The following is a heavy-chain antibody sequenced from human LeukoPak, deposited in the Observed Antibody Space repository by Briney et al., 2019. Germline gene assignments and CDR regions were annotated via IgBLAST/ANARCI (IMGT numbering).Heavy chain of an antibody. CDR2: ISAYNGNT. Sequence: ASVKVSCKASGYTFTSYGISWVRQAPGQGREWMGWISAYNGNTNYAQKLQGRVTMTTDTSTSTAYMELRSLRSDDTAVYYCARVNGYCGGDCYFYFDYWGQGTLVTVSS. J-gene: IGHJ4*02. CDR1: GYTFTSYG. CDR3: ARVNGYCGGDCYFYFDY. D-gene: IGHD2-21*02. V-gene: IGHV1-18*01.